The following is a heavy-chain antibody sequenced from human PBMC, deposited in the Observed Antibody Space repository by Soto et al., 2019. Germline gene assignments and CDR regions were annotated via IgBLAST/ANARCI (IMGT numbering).Heavy chain of an antibody. CDR2: ILPMFGSP. D-gene: IGHD2-15*01. Sequence: SVKVSCKASGGTFSTYAVSWVRQAPGQGLEWLGGILPMFGSPKYAQKLQGRVTVTADESTRTAYMELSRLRSEDTAVYYCARDRWEIVMVTPDRPYYYVMHVWGQGATVTV. CDR3: ARDRWEIVMVTPDRPYYYVMHV. CDR1: GGTFSTYA. J-gene: IGHJ6*02. V-gene: IGHV1-69*13.